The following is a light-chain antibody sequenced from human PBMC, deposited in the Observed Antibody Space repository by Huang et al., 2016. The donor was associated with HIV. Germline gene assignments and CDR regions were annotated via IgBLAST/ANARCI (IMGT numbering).Light chain of an antibody. CDR3: QQLHSYPIT. CDR1: QDIANS. J-gene: IGKJ5*01. Sequence: QLTQSPSSLSMSVGDRVIITCQASQDIANSLAWYQHKPGRAPKLLISAASTLQSGVPSRFSGGSARTYFTLIITNLQPDDFASYYCQQLHSYPITFGQGTRLDI. V-gene: IGKV1-9*01. CDR2: AAS.